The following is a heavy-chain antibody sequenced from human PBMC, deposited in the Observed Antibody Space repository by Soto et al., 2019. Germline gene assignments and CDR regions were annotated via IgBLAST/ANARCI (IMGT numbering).Heavy chain of an antibody. CDR2: IYHSGST. CDR3: AREGFWSGPTDY. J-gene: IGHJ4*02. Sequence: PSETLSLTCAVSGGSISSSNWWSLVRQPPGKGLEWIGEIYHSGSTNYNPSLKSRVTISVDKSKNQFSLKLSSVTAADTAVYYCAREGFWSGPTDYWGQGTLVTVSS. CDR1: GGSISSSNW. V-gene: IGHV4-4*02. D-gene: IGHD3-3*01.